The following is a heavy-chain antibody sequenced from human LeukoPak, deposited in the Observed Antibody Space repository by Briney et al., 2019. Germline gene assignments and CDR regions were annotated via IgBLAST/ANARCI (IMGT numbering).Heavy chain of an antibody. CDR3: ARTTTPHYYGSGSYALGY. V-gene: IGHV3-64D*06. D-gene: IGHD3-10*01. CDR1: GFTFSRYA. J-gene: IGHJ4*02. CDR2: ISSNGGST. Sequence: PGGSLRLSCSASGFTFSRYAMHWVRQAPGKGLEYVSAISSNGGSTYYADSVKGRFTISRDNSKNTLYLQMSSLRAEDTAVYYCARTTTPHYYGSGSYALGYWGQGTLVTVPS.